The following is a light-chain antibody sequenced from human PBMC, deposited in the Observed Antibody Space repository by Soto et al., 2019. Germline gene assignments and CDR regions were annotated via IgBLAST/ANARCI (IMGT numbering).Light chain of an antibody. J-gene: IGLJ1*01. CDR3: QSYDSSLSGYV. CDR1: SSNIGAGYD. CDR2: GNS. Sequence: VLAQAPSVSGAPGQRVTISCTGSSSNIGAGYDVHWYQQLPGTAPKLLIYGNSNRPSGVPDRFSGSKSGTSASLAITGLQAEDEADYYCQSYDSSLSGYVFGTGTKVTVL. V-gene: IGLV1-40*01.